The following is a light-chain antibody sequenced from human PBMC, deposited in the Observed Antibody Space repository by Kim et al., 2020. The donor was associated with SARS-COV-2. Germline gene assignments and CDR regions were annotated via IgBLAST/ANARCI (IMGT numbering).Light chain of an antibody. J-gene: IGLJ2*01. CDR1: SSNIGSNY. V-gene: IGLV1-47*01. Sequence: ELTQPPSASGTPGQRVTISCSGSSSNIGSNYVYWYQQLPGTAPKLLIYRNNQRPSGVPDRFSGSKSGTSASLAISGLRSEDEADYYCAAWDDSLTVVF. CDR2: RNN. CDR3: AAWDDSLTVV.